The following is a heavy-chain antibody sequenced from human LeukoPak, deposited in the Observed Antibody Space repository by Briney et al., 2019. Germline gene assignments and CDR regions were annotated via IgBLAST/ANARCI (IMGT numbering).Heavy chain of an antibody. D-gene: IGHD6-13*01. CDR2: FDPEDGET. CDR3: ATDGYSSSWGPY. V-gene: IGHV1-24*01. J-gene: IGHJ4*02. Sequence: ASVKVSCKVSGYTLTELSMHWVRQAPGKGLEWMGGFDPEDGETIYAQKFQGRVTMTEDTSTDTAYMELSSLRSEDTAVYYCATDGYSSSWGPYWGQGTLVTVSS. CDR1: GYTLTELS.